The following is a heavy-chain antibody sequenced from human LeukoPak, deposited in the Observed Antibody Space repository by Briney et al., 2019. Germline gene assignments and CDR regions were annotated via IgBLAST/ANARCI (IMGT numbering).Heavy chain of an antibody. CDR2: IYTSGST. Sequence: PSETLSLTCTVSGGSTSSYYWSWIRQPPGKGLEWTGYIYTSGSTNYNPSLKSRVTISVDTSKNQFSLKLSSVTAADTAVYYCARRPRRFNGELLPLREWGQGTLVTVSS. CDR1: GGSTSSYY. J-gene: IGHJ4*02. V-gene: IGHV4-4*09. CDR3: ARRPRRFNGELLPLRE. D-gene: IGHD1-26*01.